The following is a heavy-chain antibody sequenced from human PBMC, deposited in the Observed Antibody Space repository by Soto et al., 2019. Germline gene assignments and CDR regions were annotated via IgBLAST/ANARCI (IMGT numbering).Heavy chain of an antibody. CDR1: GGTFSSYA. CDR2: IIPIFGTA. J-gene: IGHJ6*02. CDR3: AGEGPNYYGMHV. Sequence: SVKVSCKASGGTFSSYAISSVRQAPGQGLEWMGEIIPIFGTANYAQKFQGRVTITADESTSTAYMELSSLRSEDTAVYYCAGEGPNYYGMHVWGQGTTVTVSS. V-gene: IGHV1-69*13.